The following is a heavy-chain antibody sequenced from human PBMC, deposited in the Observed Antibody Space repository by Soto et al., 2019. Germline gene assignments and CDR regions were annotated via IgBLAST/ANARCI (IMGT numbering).Heavy chain of an antibody. CDR3: ERDIYRIRGRHHNSVDPGN. Sequence: EGSLRLSCAASGFTFNSYAMHWVRQAPGQGLEWVAVISFNGIDTYYADSVKGRVTISRDNSTNTVFLQMTSLRTEDTAVFYFERDIYRIRGRHHNSVDPGNWGQGTLVTVSS. CDR2: ISFNGIDT. D-gene: IGHD1-1*01. CDR1: GFTFNSYA. V-gene: IGHV3-30*04. J-gene: IGHJ4*02.